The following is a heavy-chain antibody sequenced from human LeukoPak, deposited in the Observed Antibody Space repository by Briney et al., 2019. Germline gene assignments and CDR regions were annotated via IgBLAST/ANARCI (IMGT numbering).Heavy chain of an antibody. D-gene: IGHD3-10*01. V-gene: IGHV4-59*01. J-gene: IGHJ5*01. CDR2: IYYSGST. CDR3: AKGRWELPTDS. Sequence: SETMSLTCSVSGASITSDYWTWIRQPPGKGLEWIGFIYYSGSTNYSPSLRGRVIISVDPTKNQSSLRLSSVTPADTAFYFCAKGRWELPTDSWGQRILVTVSS. CDR1: GASITSDY.